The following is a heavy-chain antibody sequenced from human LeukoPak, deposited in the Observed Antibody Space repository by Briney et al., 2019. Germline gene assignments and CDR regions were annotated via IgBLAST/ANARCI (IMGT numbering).Heavy chain of an antibody. CDR3: ARDLVVVPREPNWFDP. CDR1: GGSISSYY. V-gene: IGHV4-4*07. Sequence: SETLSLTCTVSGGSISSYYWSWIRQPAGKGLEWIGRIYTSGSTNYNPSLKSRVTISVDTSKNQFSLKLSSVTAADTAVYYCARDLVVVPREPNWFDPWGQGTLVTVSS. J-gene: IGHJ5*02. CDR2: IYTSGST. D-gene: IGHD2-15*01.